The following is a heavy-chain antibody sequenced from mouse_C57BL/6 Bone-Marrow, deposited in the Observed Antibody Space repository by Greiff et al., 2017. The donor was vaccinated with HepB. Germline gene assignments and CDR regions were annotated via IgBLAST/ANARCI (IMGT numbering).Heavy chain of an antibody. CDR2: IYPGDGDT. CDR1: GYAFSSSW. J-gene: IGHJ2*01. CDR3: ARTFFDY. Sequence: ESGPELVKPGASVKISCKASGYAFSSSWMNWVKQRPGKGLEWIGRIYPGDGDTNYNGKFKGKATLTADKSSSTAYMQLSSLTSEDSAVYFCARTFFDYWGQGTTLTVSS. V-gene: IGHV1-82*01.